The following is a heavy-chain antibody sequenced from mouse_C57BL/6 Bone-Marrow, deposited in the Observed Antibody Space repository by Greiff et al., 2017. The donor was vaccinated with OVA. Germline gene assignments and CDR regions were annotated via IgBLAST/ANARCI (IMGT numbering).Heavy chain of an antibody. J-gene: IGHJ1*03. D-gene: IGHD2-2*01. Sequence: QVHVKQSGAELVKPGASVKVSCKASGYTFTSYWMHWVKQRPGQGLEWIGRIHPSDSDTNYNQKFKGKATLTVDKSSSTAYMQLSSLTSEDSAVYYCAIGIYYGYGYWYFDVWGTGTTVTVSS. V-gene: IGHV1-74*01. CDR1: GYTFTSYW. CDR3: AIGIYYGYGYWYFDV. CDR2: IHPSDSDT.